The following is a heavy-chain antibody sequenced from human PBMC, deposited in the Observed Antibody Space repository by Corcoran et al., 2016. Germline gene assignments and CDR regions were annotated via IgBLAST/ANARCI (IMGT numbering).Heavy chain of an antibody. Sequence: QLQLQESGPGLVKPSETLSLTCTVSGGSISSSSYYWGWIRQPPGKGLEWIGSIYYSGSTYYNPSLKSRGTISVDTSKNQFSRKLSSVTAADTAVYYCASPIVVVPAAIWGPEDDYGMDVCGQGTTVTVSS. D-gene: IGHD2-2*01. CDR3: ASPIVVVPAAIWGPEDDYGMDV. CDR2: IYYSGST. V-gene: IGHV4-39*01. J-gene: IGHJ6*02. CDR1: GGSISSSSYY.